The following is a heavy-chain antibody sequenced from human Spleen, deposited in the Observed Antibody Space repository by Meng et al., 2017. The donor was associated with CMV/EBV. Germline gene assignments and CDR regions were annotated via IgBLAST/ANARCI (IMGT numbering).Heavy chain of an antibody. CDR3: ARIRRVAGTYYYYYGMDV. V-gene: IGHV1-18*01. Sequence: ASVKVSCKASGYTFTSYGISWVRQAPRQGLEWMGWISPYNGNTNYAQKLQGRVTMTTDTSTSTAYMELRSLRSDDTAVYYCARIRRVAGTYYYYYGMDVWGQGTTVTVSS. D-gene: IGHD6-19*01. J-gene: IGHJ6*02. CDR2: ISPYNGNT. CDR1: GYTFTSYG.